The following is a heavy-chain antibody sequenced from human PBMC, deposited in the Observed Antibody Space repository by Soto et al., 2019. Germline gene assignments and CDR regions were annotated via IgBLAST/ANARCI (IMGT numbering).Heavy chain of an antibody. CDR3: ASGRDYYGSGSTLNWFDP. J-gene: IGHJ5*02. V-gene: IGHV4-30-4*01. D-gene: IGHD3-10*01. CDR2: IYYSGST. Sequence: SETLSLTCTVSGGSISSGDYYWSWIRQPPGKGLEWIGYIYYSGSTYYNPSLKSRVTISVDTSKNQFSLKLSSVTAADTAVYYCASGRDYYGSGSTLNWFDPWGQGTLVTVSS. CDR1: GGSISSGDYY.